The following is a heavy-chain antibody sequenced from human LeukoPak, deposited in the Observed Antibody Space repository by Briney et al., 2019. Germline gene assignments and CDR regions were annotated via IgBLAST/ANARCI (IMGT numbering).Heavy chain of an antibody. Sequence: GESLKISCKGSGYRFTSNWIAWVRRMPGKGLEWMGIIYPGDSDTRYSPSFQGQVTISADKSISTAYLQWSSPKASDTAMYYCARVWSSSTSCYFDYWGQGTLVTVSS. D-gene: IGHD2-2*01. CDR1: GYRFTSNW. J-gene: IGHJ4*02. CDR3: ARVWSSSTSCYFDY. V-gene: IGHV5-51*01. CDR2: IYPGDSDT.